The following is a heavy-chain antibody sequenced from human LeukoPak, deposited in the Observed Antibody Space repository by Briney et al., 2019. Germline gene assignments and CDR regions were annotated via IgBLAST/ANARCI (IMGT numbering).Heavy chain of an antibody. CDR1: GGSISSYY. CDR2: IYYSGST. Sequence: PSETLSLTCTVSGGSISSYYWSWIRQPPGKGLEWIGYIYYSGSTNYNPSLKSRVTISVDTSKNQFSLKLGSVTAADTAVYYCARSYYYGSGNPFDYWGQGTLVTVSS. V-gene: IGHV4-59*01. CDR3: ARSYYYGSGNPFDY. D-gene: IGHD3-10*01. J-gene: IGHJ4*02.